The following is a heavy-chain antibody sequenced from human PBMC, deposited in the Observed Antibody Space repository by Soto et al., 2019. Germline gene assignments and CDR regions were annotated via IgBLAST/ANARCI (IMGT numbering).Heavy chain of an antibody. CDR3: ARDHADYGDSHFDY. CDR2: ISYDGSNK. J-gene: IGHJ4*02. D-gene: IGHD4-17*01. CDR1: GFTFSSYA. Sequence: PGGSLRLSCAASGFTFSSYAMHWVRQAPGKGLEWVAVISYDGSNKYYADSVKGRFTISRDNSKNTLYLQMNSLRAEDTAVYYCARDHADYGDSHFDYWAREPWSPSPQ. V-gene: IGHV3-30-3*01.